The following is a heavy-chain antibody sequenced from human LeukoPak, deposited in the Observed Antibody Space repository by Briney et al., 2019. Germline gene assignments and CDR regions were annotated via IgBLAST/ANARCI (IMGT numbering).Heavy chain of an antibody. V-gene: IGHV3-66*01. D-gene: IGHD6-13*01. CDR1: GFTVSSNY. CDR3: ARGRGWIAAAGQFDY. Sequence: GGSLRLSCAASGFTVSSNYMNWVRQAPGKGLEWVSVIYSGGSTHYADSVKGRFTISRDNSKSTLYLQMNSLRAEDTAVYYCARGRGWIAAAGQFDYWGQGTLVSVSS. J-gene: IGHJ4*02. CDR2: IYSGGST.